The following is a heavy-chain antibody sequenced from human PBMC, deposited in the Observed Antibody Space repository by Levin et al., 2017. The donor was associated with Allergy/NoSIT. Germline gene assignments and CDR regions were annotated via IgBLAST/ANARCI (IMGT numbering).Heavy chain of an antibody. J-gene: IGHJ4*02. V-gene: IGHV4-30-2*01. CDR2: IYLSGST. Sequence: SETLSLTCAVSGGSISSGGYSWSWLRPPPGKGLEWIGNIYLSGSTNDNPSLKSRVTMSVDRSKNQFSLKLSYVTAADTAVYYCARVAGYSYGYYFDYWGPGTLVTVSS. D-gene: IGHD5-18*01. CDR3: ARVAGYSYGYYFDY. CDR1: GGSISSGGYS.